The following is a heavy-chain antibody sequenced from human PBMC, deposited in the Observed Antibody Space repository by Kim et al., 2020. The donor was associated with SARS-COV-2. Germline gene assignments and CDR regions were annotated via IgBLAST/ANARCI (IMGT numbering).Heavy chain of an antibody. V-gene: IGHV4-59*01. J-gene: IGHJ5*02. CDR2: IYYSGST. D-gene: IGHD6-13*01. Sequence: SETLSLTCTVSGGSISSYYWSWIRQPPGKGLEWIGYIYYSGSTNYNPSLKSRVTISVDTSKNQFSLKLSSVTAADTAVYYCAREQRHTSSSWGGWFDPWGQGTLVTVSS. CDR3: AREQRHTSSSWGGWFDP. CDR1: GGSISSYY.